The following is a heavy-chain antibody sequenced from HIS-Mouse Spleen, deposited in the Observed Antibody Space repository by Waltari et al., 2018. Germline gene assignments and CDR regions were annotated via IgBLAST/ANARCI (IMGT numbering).Heavy chain of an antibody. J-gene: IGHJ4*02. CDR2: IYYRGST. Sequence: QLQLQESGPGLVKPSETLSLTCTVSGGSISRSSYYWGWIRQPPGKGLEWIGSIYYRGSTYYNPSLKSRVTISVETAKNQFSLKLSSVTAADTAVYYCARDPDYWGQGTLVTVSS. V-gene: IGHV4-39*07. CDR3: ARDPDY. CDR1: GGSISRSSYY.